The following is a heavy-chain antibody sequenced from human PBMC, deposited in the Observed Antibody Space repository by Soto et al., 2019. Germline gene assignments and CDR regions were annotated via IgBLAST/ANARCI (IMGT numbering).Heavy chain of an antibody. J-gene: IGHJ4*02. V-gene: IGHV4-31*03. CDR1: GGSISSGGYY. CDR2: IYYSGST. CDR3: ARGDYYDSSGYYPYFDY. D-gene: IGHD3-22*01. Sequence: TSETLSLTCTVSGGSISSGGYYWSWIRQHPGKGLEWIGYIYYSGSTYYNPSLKSRVTISVDTSKNQFSLKLSSVTAADTAVYYCARGDYYDSSGYYPYFDYWGQGTLVTVSS.